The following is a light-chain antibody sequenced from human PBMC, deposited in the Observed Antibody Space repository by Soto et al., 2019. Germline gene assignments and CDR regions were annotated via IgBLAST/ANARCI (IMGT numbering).Light chain of an antibody. CDR2: GAS. J-gene: IGKJ3*01. CDR3: HQYGSSPFS. V-gene: IGKV3-20*01. Sequence: EIVLTQSPGTLSLSPGARATLSCRASQSVSSSYLAWYQPKPGQAPRLLIYGASSRAPGIPDSFSGSGSGTDFTLTISRLEPEDFAVYYCHQYGSSPFSFGPGTKVDIK. CDR1: QSVSSSY.